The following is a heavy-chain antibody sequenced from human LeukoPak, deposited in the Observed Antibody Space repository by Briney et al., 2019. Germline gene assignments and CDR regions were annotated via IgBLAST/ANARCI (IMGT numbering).Heavy chain of an antibody. V-gene: IGHV3-21*01. CDR3: ARVAASGGWYFDL. CDR2: ISSSSSYI. CDR1: GFTFSSYS. J-gene: IGHJ2*01. D-gene: IGHD3-10*01. Sequence: GGSLRLSCAASGFTFSSYSMKWVRQAPGKGLEWVSSISSSSSYIYYADSVKGRFTISRDNAKNSLYLQMNSLRAEDTAVYYCARVAASGGWYFDLWGRGTLVTVSS.